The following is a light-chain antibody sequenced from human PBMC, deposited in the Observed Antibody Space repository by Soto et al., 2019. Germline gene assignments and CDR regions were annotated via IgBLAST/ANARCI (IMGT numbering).Light chain of an antibody. CDR3: QQYGSHPIT. V-gene: IGKV3D-15*01. Sequence: EILMTQSPFTLSVSPGERATLSCTASHYISRNVAWFQQRPGQAPRLLIYRASTRATGTPDRCSGSGSGTDFTLTISRLEPEDFEVYYCQQYGSHPITFGQGTQLEIK. CDR2: RAS. CDR1: HYISRN. J-gene: IGKJ5*01.